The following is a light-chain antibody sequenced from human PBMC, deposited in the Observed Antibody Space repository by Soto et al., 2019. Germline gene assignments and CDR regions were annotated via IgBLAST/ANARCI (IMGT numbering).Light chain of an antibody. Sequence: QSALTQPASVSGSPGQSITISCTGSSSDVGGYNYVSWYQQHPGKAPKLIIYEVSNRPSGISDRFSGSKSGNTASLTIFGLQVEDEAVYYCSSYTTGSTLPWVFGTGTKVTVL. CDR1: SSDVGGYNY. V-gene: IGLV2-14*01. CDR2: EVS. J-gene: IGLJ1*01. CDR3: SSYTTGSTLPWV.